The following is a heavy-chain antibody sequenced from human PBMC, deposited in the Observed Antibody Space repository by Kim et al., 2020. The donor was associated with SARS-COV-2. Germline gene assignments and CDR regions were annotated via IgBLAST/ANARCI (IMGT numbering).Heavy chain of an antibody. CDR2: IIPIFGTA. V-gene: IGHV1-69*13. J-gene: IGHJ4*02. Sequence: SVKVSSKASGGTFSSYAISWVRQAPGQGLEWMGGIIPIFGTANYAQKFQGRVTITADESTSTAYMELSSLRSEDTAVYYCASGRYYGSGSYFLETFDYWGQGTLVTVSS. CDR1: GGTFSSYA. D-gene: IGHD3-10*01. CDR3: ASGRYYGSGSYFLETFDY.